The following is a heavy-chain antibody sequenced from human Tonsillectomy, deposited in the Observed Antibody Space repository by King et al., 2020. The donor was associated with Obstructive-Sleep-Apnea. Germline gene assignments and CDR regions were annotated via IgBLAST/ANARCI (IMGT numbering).Heavy chain of an antibody. Sequence: VQLVQSGAEVKKPGASVRVSCKVSGYTLTELSMHWVRQAPGKGLEWMGGFDPEDGEIIYAQKFQGRVTMTEDMSTDTAYMELSSLRSEDTAVYYCATEYCSSISCYRYFDYWGQGSLVTVSS. CDR2: FDPEDGEI. CDR3: ATEYCSSISCYRYFDY. J-gene: IGHJ4*02. V-gene: IGHV1-24*01. D-gene: IGHD2-2*01. CDR1: GYTLTELS.